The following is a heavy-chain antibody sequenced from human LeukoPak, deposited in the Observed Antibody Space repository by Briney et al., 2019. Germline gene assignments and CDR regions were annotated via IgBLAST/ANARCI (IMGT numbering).Heavy chain of an antibody. D-gene: IGHD3-10*01. J-gene: IGHJ4*02. CDR1: VYTFTSYS. V-gene: IGHV1-18*01. CDR3: ARDAYYGFDY. Sequence: EASVNVSCKASVYTFTSYSISWERQAPGQGLEWMGWISAYNGNTNYAQKLQGRVTMTTDTSTSTAYMELRSLRSDDTAVYYCARDAYYGFDYWGQGTLVTVSS. CDR2: ISAYNGNT.